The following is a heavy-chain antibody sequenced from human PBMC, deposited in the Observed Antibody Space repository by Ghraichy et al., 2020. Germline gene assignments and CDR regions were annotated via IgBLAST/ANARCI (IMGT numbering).Heavy chain of an antibody. CDR2: INPSGGST. Sequence: ASVKVSCKASGYTFTNYYVHWVRQAPGQGLEWMGFINPSGGSTSYAQKFQGRVTMTRDTSTSTVYMDLSSLISEDTAVYYCARNHGSGLDYWGQGTLVTVSS. V-gene: IGHV1-46*01. CDR1: GYTFTNYY. D-gene: IGHD2-15*01. CDR3: ARNHGSGLDY. J-gene: IGHJ4*02.